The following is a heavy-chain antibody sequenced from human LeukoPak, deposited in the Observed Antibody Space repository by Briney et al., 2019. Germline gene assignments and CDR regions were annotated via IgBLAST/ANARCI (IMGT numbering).Heavy chain of an antibody. CDR1: GGSISSSNW. J-gene: IGHJ5*02. D-gene: IGHD5-18*01. CDR2: IYHSGST. V-gene: IGHV4-4*02. CDR3: ARDRAGIQLCLRGKHWFAP. Sequence: PSGTLSLTCAVSGGSISSSNWWSWVRQPPGKGLEWIGEIYHSGSTNYNPSLKSRVTISVDKSKNQFSLKLSSVTAADTAVYYWARDRAGIQLCLRGKHWFAPGGQGPLVTVSS.